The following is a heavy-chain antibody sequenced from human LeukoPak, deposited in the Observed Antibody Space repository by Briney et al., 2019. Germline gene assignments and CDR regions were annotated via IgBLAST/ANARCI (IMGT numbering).Heavy chain of an antibody. CDR2: ISGSGGST. Sequence: GGSLRLSCAASGFTFSSYAMSWVRQAPGKGLEWVSAISGSGGSTYYADSVKGRFTISRDNSKNTLYLQMNSLRAEDTAVYYCAKGEYYYGSGSYFDYWGQGTLVTVSS. CDR1: GFTFSSYA. J-gene: IGHJ4*02. V-gene: IGHV3-23*01. D-gene: IGHD3-10*01. CDR3: AKGEYYYGSGSYFDY.